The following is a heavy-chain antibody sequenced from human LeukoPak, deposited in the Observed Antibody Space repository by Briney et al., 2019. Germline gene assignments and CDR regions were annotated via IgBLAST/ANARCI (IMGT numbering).Heavy chain of an antibody. D-gene: IGHD4-23*01. CDR1: GDSISNYY. CDR3: ARLYGGKRNY. Sequence: SETLSLTCTVSGDSISNYYWSWIRQPPGKGLEWIGYIYYSGSTNYNPSLKSRVTISVDTSKNQFSLKLSSVTAADTAVYYCARLYGGKRNYWGQGTLVTVSS. J-gene: IGHJ4*02. V-gene: IGHV4-59*08. CDR2: IYYSGST.